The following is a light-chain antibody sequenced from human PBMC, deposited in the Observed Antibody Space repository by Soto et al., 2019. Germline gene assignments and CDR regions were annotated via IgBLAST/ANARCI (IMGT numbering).Light chain of an antibody. Sequence: IVLTQAPGTLSLSPRDRANLSCGASQSLSSSYLAWYQQKPGQAPRLLIYGTSIRATGIPDRFSGSGSGTDFTLTITRLEPEDFAVYYCQRFGTSPPWTFGQGTKVDI. CDR2: GTS. J-gene: IGKJ1*01. V-gene: IGKV3-20*01. CDR3: QRFGTSPPWT. CDR1: QSLSSSY.